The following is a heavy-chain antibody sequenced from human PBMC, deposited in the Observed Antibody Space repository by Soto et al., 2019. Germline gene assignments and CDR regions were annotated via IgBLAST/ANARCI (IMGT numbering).Heavy chain of an antibody. CDR1: GYTFTSYG. J-gene: IGHJ6*02. CDR3: ARTVEYRYGYYYYYGMDV. CDR2: ISAYNGNT. D-gene: IGHD5-18*01. Sequence: ASVKVSCKASGYTFTSYGISWVRQAPGQGLEWMGWISAYNGNTNYAQKLQGRVTMTTDTSTSTAYMELRSLRSDDTAVYYCARTVEYRYGYYYYYGMDVWGQGTTVTVSS. V-gene: IGHV1-18*01.